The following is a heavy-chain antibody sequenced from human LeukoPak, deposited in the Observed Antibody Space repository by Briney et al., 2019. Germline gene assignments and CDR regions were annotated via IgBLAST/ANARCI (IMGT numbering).Heavy chain of an antibody. CDR2: ISAYNGNT. Sequence: ASVKVSCKASGYTFTSYGISWVRQAPGQGLEWMGWISAYNGNTNYAQKLQGRVTMTTDTSTSTAYMELRSLRSDDTAVYYCARDWYYDFWSGYYNPYFDYWGQGTLVTVSS. V-gene: IGHV1-18*01. CDR3: ARDWYYDFWSGYYNPYFDY. CDR1: GYTFTSYG. J-gene: IGHJ4*02. D-gene: IGHD3-3*01.